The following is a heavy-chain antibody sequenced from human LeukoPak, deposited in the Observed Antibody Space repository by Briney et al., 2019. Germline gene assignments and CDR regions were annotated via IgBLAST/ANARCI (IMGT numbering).Heavy chain of an antibody. CDR3: ARDAKYYDFWSGYYNPGDY. J-gene: IGHJ4*02. CDR1: GFTFSSYS. Sequence: QPGRSLRLSCAASGFTFSSYSMNWVRQAPGKGLEWVSYISSSSSTIYYADSVKGRFTISRDNAKNSLYLQMNSLRAEDTAVYYCARDAKYYDFWSGYYNPGDYWGQGTLVTVSS. V-gene: IGHV3-48*01. CDR2: ISSSSSTI. D-gene: IGHD3-3*01.